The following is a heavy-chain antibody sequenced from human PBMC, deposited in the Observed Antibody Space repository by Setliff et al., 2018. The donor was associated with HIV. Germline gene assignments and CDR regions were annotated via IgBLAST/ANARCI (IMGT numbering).Heavy chain of an antibody. CDR2: IKSKTDGGTT. Sequence: PGGSLRLSCAASGFTFSNAWMSWVRQAPGKGLEWVGRIKSKTDGGTTDYAAPVKGRFTVSRDDSKNTLYLQMNSLKTEDTAVYYCARASWEWEPSAEYFQHWGQGTLVTVSS. V-gene: IGHV3-15*01. D-gene: IGHD1-26*01. CDR1: GFTFSNAW. J-gene: IGHJ1*01. CDR3: ARASWEWEPSAEYFQH.